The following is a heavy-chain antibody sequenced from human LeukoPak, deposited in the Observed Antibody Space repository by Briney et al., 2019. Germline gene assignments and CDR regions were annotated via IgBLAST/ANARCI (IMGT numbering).Heavy chain of an antibody. D-gene: IGHD3-10*01. CDR2: ISSRGSTI. V-gene: IGHV3-48*03. J-gene: IGHJ6*04. Sequence: PGGSLRLSCAASGFTLSSYEMNGVRQAPGKGRERVSYISSRGSTIYYADSLKGRFTISRDNAKNSLYLQMNSLRAEDTAVYYCARESITMVRGVTPYYYYYGMDVWGKGTTVTVSS. CDR1: GFTLSSYE. CDR3: ARESITMVRGVTPYYYYYGMDV.